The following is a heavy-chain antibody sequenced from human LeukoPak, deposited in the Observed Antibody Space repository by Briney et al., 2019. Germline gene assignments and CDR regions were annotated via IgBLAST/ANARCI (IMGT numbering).Heavy chain of an antibody. V-gene: IGHV3-9*01. CDR2: ISWNSGSI. D-gene: IGHD6-19*01. J-gene: IGHJ5*02. CDR1: GFIFNNYA. Sequence: GGSLRLSCAGSGFIFNNYAMHWVRQPPGKGLEWVSGISWNSGSIDYADSVKGRFTISRDNAKNTLYLQMNSLRAEDTAVYYCARALAVAGTGGLDPWGQGTLVTVSS. CDR3: ARALAVAGTGGLDP.